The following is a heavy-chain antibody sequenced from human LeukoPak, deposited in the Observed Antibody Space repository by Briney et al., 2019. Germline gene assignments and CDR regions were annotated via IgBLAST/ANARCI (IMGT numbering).Heavy chain of an antibody. J-gene: IGHJ4*02. Sequence: PSETLSLTCTVSGGSISSRSYYWGWLRQPPGKGLEWIGEINHSGSTNYNPSLKSRVTISVDTSKNQFSLKLSSVTAADTAVYYCARRPPLHIAVAGRPFDYWGQGTLVTVSS. CDR3: ARRPPLHIAVAGRPFDY. CDR1: GGSISSRSYY. V-gene: IGHV4-39*07. D-gene: IGHD6-19*01. CDR2: INHSGST.